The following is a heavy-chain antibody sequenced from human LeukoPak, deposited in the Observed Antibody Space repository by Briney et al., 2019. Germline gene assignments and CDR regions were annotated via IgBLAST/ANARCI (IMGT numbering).Heavy chain of an antibody. D-gene: IGHD6-19*01. CDR1: GFTSSSYW. Sequence: GGSLRLSCAASGFTSSSYWMSWVRQAPGKGLEWVADIKQDGSEKYYVDSVKGRFTISRDNAKNSLYLQMNSLRAEDTAVYYCARDRGSSGWYEFDYWGQGTLVTVSS. V-gene: IGHV3-7*01. CDR3: ARDRGSSGWYEFDY. CDR2: IKQDGSEK. J-gene: IGHJ4*02.